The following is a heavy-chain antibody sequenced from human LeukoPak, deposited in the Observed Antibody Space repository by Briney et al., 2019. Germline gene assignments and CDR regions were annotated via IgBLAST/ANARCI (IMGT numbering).Heavy chain of an antibody. J-gene: IGHJ4*02. Sequence: GGSLRLSCTASGFTFGDYAMSWFRQAPGKGLEWVGFIRSKAYGGTTEYAASVKGRFTISRDDPKSIAYLQMNSLKTEDTAVYYCTRASAYQLLPYYFDYWGQGTLVTVSS. V-gene: IGHV3-49*03. CDR1: GFTFGDYA. D-gene: IGHD2-2*01. CDR2: IRSKAYGGTT. CDR3: TRASAYQLLPYYFDY.